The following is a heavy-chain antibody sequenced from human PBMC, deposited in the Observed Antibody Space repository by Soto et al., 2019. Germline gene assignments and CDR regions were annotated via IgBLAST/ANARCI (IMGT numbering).Heavy chain of an antibody. CDR2: ISAYNGNT. V-gene: IGHV1-18*01. J-gene: IGHJ6*03. CDR1: GYTFTSYG. CDR3: ARGHSYGYGKAYYYYMDV. Sequence: GASVKVSCKASGYTFTSYGISWVRQAPGQGLEWMGWISAYNGNTNYAQKLQGRVTMTTNTSTSTAYMELRSLRSEDTAVYYCARGHSYGYGKAYYYYMDVWGKGTTVTVSS. D-gene: IGHD5-18*01.